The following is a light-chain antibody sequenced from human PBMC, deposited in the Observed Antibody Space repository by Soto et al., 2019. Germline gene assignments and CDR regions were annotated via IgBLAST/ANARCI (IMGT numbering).Light chain of an antibody. V-gene: IGLV1-51*01. CDR1: RSSIGNNY. J-gene: IGLJ3*02. CDR3: ETWDSSLIAVV. CDR2: DNN. Sequence: QSVLTQPPSVSAAPGQKVTISCSGTRSSIGNNYVSWYQKVPGTGPKLLIYDNNKRPSGIPDRFSGSQSGTSATLGITGLQTGDEADYYCETWDSSLIAVVFGGGTKVTVL.